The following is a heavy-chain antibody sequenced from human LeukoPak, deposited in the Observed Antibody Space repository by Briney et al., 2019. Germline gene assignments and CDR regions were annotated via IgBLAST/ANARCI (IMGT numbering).Heavy chain of an antibody. Sequence: GRSLRLSCAASGFTFSRNGMHWVRQAPGKGLEWVAVISYDGSDTYYVESVMGRFIISRDNPKNTLYLQMNSLRAEDTAVYYCAKDEGDSGYSGYDSRPSFDYWGQGTLVTVSS. CDR2: ISYDGSDT. CDR1: GFTFSRNG. CDR3: AKDEGDSGYSGYDSRPSFDY. D-gene: IGHD5-12*01. J-gene: IGHJ4*02. V-gene: IGHV3-30*18.